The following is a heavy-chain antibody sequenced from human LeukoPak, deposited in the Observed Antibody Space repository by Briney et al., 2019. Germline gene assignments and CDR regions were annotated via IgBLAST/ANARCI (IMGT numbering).Heavy chain of an antibody. D-gene: IGHD4-17*01. CDR1: GFTFSSNW. Sequence: GGSLRLSCAASGFTFSSNWMSWVRQAPGKGLEWVANIKQDGSDKYYVDSVKGRFTISRDNAKNSLYLQMNSLRVEDTVVYYCARDYDWGQGTLVTVSS. V-gene: IGHV3-7*01. CDR3: ARDYD. CDR2: IKQDGSDK. J-gene: IGHJ4*02.